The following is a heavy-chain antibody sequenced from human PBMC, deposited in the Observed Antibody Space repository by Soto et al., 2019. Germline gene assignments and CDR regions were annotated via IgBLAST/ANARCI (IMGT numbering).Heavy chain of an antibody. V-gene: IGHV3-23*01. CDR3: ARYIPGVRYYGMDV. CDR2: IGESGTPT. CDR1: GLTFSSYA. J-gene: IGHJ6*02. Sequence: EVQLLESGGGLVQPGGSLRLPGAASGLTFSSYAMRWVRQAPGKGREWVSRIGESGTPTYYADSVKGRFTISRDNSGNTLFLEMYSLRAEDTAVYYCARYIPGVRYYGMDVWGQGTTVTVSS. D-gene: IGHD2-2*01.